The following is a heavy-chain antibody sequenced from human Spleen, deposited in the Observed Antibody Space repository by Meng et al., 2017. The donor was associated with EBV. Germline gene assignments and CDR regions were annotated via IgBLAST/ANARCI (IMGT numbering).Heavy chain of an antibody. V-gene: IGHV4-4*02. CDR3: ARDKLGRASFDP. D-gene: IGHD7-27*01. J-gene: IGHJ5*02. CDR1: SPSMKGAAW. CDR2: FHCSGST. Sequence: VQPGVSGPPPGRASGTLPLTCAVCSPSMKGAAWWNGVRQTPGMGLGWTVKFHCSGSTNCNPSLQSRIIMSVDKSKKQFSLNVDWLSAADTAVHDGARDKLGRASFDPWGQGPLVTVSS.